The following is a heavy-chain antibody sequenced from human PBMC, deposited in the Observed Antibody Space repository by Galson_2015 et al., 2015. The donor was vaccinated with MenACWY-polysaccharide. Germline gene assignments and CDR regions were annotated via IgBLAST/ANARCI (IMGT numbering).Heavy chain of an antibody. CDR2: IYIYYSGGT. D-gene: IGHD1-26*01. Sequence: TLSLTCTVSGGSISSSSYYWGWIRQPPGKGLEWIGTIYIYYSGGTYYNPSLKSRATISVDTSKNQFSLKLSSVTAADTAVYYCARPWAQFSFFDFWGQGALVTVSS. CDR1: GGSISSSSYY. V-gene: IGHV4-39*01. J-gene: IGHJ4*02. CDR3: ARPWAQFSFFDF.